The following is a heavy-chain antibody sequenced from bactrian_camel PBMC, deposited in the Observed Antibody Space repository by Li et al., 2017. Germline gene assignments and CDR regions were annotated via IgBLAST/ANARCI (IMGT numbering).Heavy chain of an antibody. J-gene: IGHJ6*01. Sequence: VQLVESGGGSVQAGGSLRLSCAASGITYSSYCMGWFRQAPGKEREGVAHIYIGGGTTYYADSVKGRFTISRDNAKNTVYLQMNSLKPEDTAVYYCAADRGYGLGCDDGSGYWGQGTQV. V-gene: IGHV3S40*01. CDR3: AADRGYGLGCDDGSGY. CDR1: GITYSSYC. CDR2: IYIGGGTT. D-gene: IGHD3*01.